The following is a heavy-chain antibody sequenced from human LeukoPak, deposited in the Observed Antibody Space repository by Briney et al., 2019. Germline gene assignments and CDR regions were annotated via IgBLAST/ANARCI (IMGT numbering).Heavy chain of an antibody. CDR3: ARGEYYYDGGY. J-gene: IGHJ1*01. CDR1: GFTFSNYW. CDR2: INSDGTST. Sequence: GGSLRLSCAASGFTFSNYWMHWVRQAPGKGLVWVSRINSDGTSTNYADSVKGRFTISRDNAKNSLYLQMNSLRVEDTAVYYCARGEYYYDGGYWGRGTLVTVSS. V-gene: IGHV3-74*01. D-gene: IGHD3-22*01.